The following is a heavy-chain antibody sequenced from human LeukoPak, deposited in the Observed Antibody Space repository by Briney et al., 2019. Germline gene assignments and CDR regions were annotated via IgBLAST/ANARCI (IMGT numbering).Heavy chain of an antibody. V-gene: IGHV1-2*02. CDR2: INPNSGGT. Sequence: ASVKVSCKASGYTFTSYDINWVRQAPGQGLEWMGWINPNSGGTNYAQKFQGRVTMTRDTSISTAYMELSRLRSDDTAVYHCASSIRYFDWFKLDYWGQGTLVTVSS. J-gene: IGHJ4*02. CDR1: GYTFTSYD. CDR3: ASSIRYFDWFKLDY. D-gene: IGHD3-9*01.